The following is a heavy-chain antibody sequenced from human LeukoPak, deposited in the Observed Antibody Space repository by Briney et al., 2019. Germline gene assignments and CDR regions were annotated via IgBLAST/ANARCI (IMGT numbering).Heavy chain of an antibody. CDR2: IVSNDEK. D-gene: IGHD2-2*01. J-gene: IGHJ5*02. V-gene: IGHV2-26*01. Sequence: ESGPVLVKPTETLTLTCTVSGISLSNARMGVSWIRQPPGKALEWLAHIVSNDEKSYTTSLKSRLTIFKDTSKSQVVLTMTTMDPVDTAAYYCVRIFGVVPAPRSFDPWGQGTLVTVPS. CDR3: VRIFGVVPAPRSFDP. CDR1: GISLSNARMG.